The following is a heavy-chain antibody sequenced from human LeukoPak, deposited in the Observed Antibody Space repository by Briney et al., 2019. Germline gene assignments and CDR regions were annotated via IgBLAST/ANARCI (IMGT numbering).Heavy chain of an antibody. CDR2: VYWDDDK. CDR1: GFSLSTSGVG. J-gene: IGHJ4*02. V-gene: IGHV2-5*02. D-gene: IGHD2-15*01. CDR3: ANFTPISGSFLEFDY. Sequence: VSGPTLVNPTQTLTLTCTFSGFSLSTSGVGVGWIRQPPGKALEWLALVYWDDDKRYSASLKIRLTITNDTSKIEVALTMTNMNPVDTVTYYCANFTPISGSFLEFDYWGEGTLVTVSS.